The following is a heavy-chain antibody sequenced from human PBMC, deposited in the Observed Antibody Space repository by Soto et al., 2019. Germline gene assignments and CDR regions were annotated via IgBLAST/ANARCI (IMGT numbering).Heavy chain of an antibody. Sequence: QVQLVESGGGVAQPGRSLRLSCTVSGFTFSGHAMHWVRQAPCKGLEWVTQIWYDGSNKYYAESVKGRFTISRDNSKNTLYLQLNSLGVEDTAVYYCARDGQGMAPYALDVWGQGTSVTVSS. D-gene: IGHD3-10*01. CDR3: ARDGQGMAPYALDV. CDR1: GFTFSGHA. V-gene: IGHV3-33*01. J-gene: IGHJ6*02. CDR2: IWYDGSNK.